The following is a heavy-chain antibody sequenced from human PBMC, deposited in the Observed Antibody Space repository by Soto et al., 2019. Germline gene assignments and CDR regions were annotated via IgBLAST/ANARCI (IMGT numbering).Heavy chain of an antibody. Sequence: GASVKVSCKAIGYSFTSHYMHWVRQAPGQGLEWMGTIYPGGVNIGYAQKFKGRVTMTKDTSTSTAYMELRSLRSDDTAVYYCARGHQVIDYWGQGTLLTVSS. CDR1: GYSFTSHY. CDR3: ARGHQVIDY. V-gene: IGHV1-46*01. J-gene: IGHJ4*02. CDR2: IYPGGVNI. D-gene: IGHD2-2*01.